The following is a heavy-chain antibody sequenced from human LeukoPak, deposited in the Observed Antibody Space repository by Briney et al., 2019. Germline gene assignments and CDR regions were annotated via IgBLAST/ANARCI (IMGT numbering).Heavy chain of an antibody. Sequence: SETLSLTCAVYGGSFSGYYWSWIRQPPGKGLVWIGEINHSGSTNYNPSLKSRVTISVDTSKNQFSLKLSSVTAADTAVYYCARGRIAAAGAFDYWGQGTLVTVSS. V-gene: IGHV4-34*01. D-gene: IGHD6-13*01. CDR2: INHSGST. CDR1: GGSFSGYY. CDR3: ARGRIAAAGAFDY. J-gene: IGHJ4*02.